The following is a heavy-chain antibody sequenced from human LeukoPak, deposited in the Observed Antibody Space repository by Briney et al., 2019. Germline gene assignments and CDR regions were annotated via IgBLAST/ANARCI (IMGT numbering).Heavy chain of an antibody. D-gene: IGHD5-18*01. J-gene: IGHJ4*02. V-gene: IGHV4-34*01. CDR3: ARTSGGYSYGYPLGY. CDR2: INHSGST. CDR1: GGSFSGYY. Sequence: SETLSLTCAVYGGSFSGYYWSWIRQPPGKGLEWIGEINHSGSTNYNPSLKSRVTISVDTSKNQFSLKLSSVTAADTAVYHCARTSGGYSYGYPLGYWGQGTLVTVSS.